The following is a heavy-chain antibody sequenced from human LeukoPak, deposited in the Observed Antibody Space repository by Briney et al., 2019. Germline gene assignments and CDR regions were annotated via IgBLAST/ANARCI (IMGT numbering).Heavy chain of an antibody. J-gene: IGHJ6*03. D-gene: IGHD1-14*01. V-gene: IGHV4-39*07. CDR3: ARRRSLTPFYYYYMDV. Sequence: PSETLSLTCTVSGGSISSSSYYWGWIRQPPGKGLEWIGSIYYSGSTYYNPSLKSRVTISVDTSKNQFSLKLSSVTAADTAVYYCARRRSLTPFYYYYMDVWGKGTTVTVSS. CDR1: GGSISSSSYY. CDR2: IYYSGST.